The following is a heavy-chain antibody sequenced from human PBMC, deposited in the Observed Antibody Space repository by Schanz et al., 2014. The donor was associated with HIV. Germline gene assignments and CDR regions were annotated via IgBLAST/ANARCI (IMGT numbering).Heavy chain of an antibody. D-gene: IGHD2-21*01. CDR2: MNPGSGNT. Sequence: QVWLVQSGAEVKKPGASVRVSCKASGYNFGNLDINWVRQATGQGLEWLGWMNPGSGNTGYAWKFQGRVTITRDTSIRTAYMELSSLRSDDTAVYYCARGGYYRGVGDYYVTTFDYWGRGTKVTVSS. CDR3: ARGGYYRGVGDYYVTTFDY. J-gene: IGHJ3*01. CDR1: GYNFGNLD. V-gene: IGHV1-8*03.